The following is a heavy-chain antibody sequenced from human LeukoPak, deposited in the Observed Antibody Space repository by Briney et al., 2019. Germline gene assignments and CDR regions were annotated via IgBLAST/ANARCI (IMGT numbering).Heavy chain of an antibody. CDR2: IRYDGSNK. J-gene: IGHJ4*02. CDR1: GFIFSSYG. CDR3: AKRRGGDYFDY. Sequence: PGGSLRLSCAASGFIFSSYGMHWVRQTPGKGLEWVAFIRYDGSNKYYADSVKGRFTISRDNSENTMYLQMNSLSADNAALYYWAKRRGGDYFDYWGQGSLVTVSS. V-gene: IGHV3-30*02. D-gene: IGHD1-26*01.